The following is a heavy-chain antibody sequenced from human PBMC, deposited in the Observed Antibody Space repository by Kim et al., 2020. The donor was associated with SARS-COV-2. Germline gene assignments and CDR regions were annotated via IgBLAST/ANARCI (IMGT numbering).Heavy chain of an antibody. CDR1: GGSFSGYY. Sequence: SETLSLTCAVHGGSFSGYYWSWIRQPPGKGLEWIGEINHSGSTNYNPSLKSRVTISVDTSKNQFSLKLSSVTAADTAVYYCARGGHYYDSSGPYYFDYWGQGTLVTVSS. V-gene: IGHV4-34*01. J-gene: IGHJ4*02. CDR3: ARGGHYYDSSGPYYFDY. CDR2: INHSGST. D-gene: IGHD3-22*01.